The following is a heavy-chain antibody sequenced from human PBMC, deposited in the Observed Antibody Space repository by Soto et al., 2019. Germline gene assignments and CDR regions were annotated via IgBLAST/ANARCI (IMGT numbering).Heavy chain of an antibody. CDR1: GGSFSGYY. Sequence: SETLSLTCAVYGGSFSGYYWSWIRQPPGKGLEWIGEINHSGSTNYNPSLESRVTISVDTSKNQFSLKLSSVTAADTAVYYCAGGPDAFDIWGQGTMVTVSS. J-gene: IGHJ3*02. V-gene: IGHV4-34*01. CDR3: AGGPDAFDI. CDR2: INHSGST.